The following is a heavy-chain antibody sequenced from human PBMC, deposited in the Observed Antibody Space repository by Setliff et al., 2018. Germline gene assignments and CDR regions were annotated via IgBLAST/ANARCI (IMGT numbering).Heavy chain of an antibody. V-gene: IGHV3-30-3*01. D-gene: IGHD6-13*01. J-gene: IGHJ4*02. CDR1: GFTFSSYA. Sequence: GGSLRLSCAASGFTFSSYAMHWVRQAPGKGLEWVAVISYDGSNKYYADSVKGRFSISRDNAKNTLFLQMNSLRAEDTAVYYCARENIAAATDYWGQGTLVTVSS. CDR3: ARENIAAATDY. CDR2: ISYDGSNK.